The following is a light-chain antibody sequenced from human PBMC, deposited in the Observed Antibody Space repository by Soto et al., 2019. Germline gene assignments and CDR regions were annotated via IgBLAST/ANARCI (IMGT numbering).Light chain of an antibody. V-gene: IGKV1-39*01. CDR3: QQSYSTLWT. CDR1: QDISNY. CDR2: GAS. Sequence: DIQMTQSPSSLSASVGDRVTITCQATQDISNYLNWYQQKPGEAPNLLIFGASTLQSGVPSRFSGSGSGTDFTLTISSLQPEDFATYYCQQSYSTLWTFGQGTKVDIK. J-gene: IGKJ1*01.